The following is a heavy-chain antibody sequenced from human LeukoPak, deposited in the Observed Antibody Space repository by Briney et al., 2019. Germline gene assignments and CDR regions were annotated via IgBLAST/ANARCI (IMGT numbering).Heavy chain of an antibody. J-gene: IGHJ5*02. V-gene: IGHV3-11*01. Sequence: GGSLRLSCAASGFTFNDYYMSWIRQAPGKGLEWLSYINIGATNTHYADSVKGRFTISRDNAKKSLYLEMNNLRAEDTAVYYCATDGAGFDTWGQGVLVTVSS. CDR1: GFTFNDYY. CDR3: ATDGAGFDT. CDR2: INIGATNT.